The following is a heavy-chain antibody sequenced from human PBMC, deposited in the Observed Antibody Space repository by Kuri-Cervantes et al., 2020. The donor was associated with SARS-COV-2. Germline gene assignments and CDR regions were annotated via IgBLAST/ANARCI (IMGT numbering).Heavy chain of an antibody. CDR1: GYSISSGYY. CDR3: AGEVVPRDYYYGMDV. D-gene: IGHD2-2*01. CDR2: IYHSGST. V-gene: IGHV4-38-2*02. Sequence: ESLKISCAVSGYSISSGYYWGWIRQPPGKGLEWIGSIYHSGSTYYNPSLKSRVTISVDTSKNQFSLKLSSVAAADTAVYYCAGEVVPRDYYYGMDVWGQGTTVTVSS. J-gene: IGHJ6*02.